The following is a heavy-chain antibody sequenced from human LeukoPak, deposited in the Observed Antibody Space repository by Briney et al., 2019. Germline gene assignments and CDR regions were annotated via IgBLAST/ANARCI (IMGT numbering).Heavy chain of an antibody. V-gene: IGHV3-30*02. D-gene: IGHD3-16*01. J-gene: IGHJ4*02. CDR3: AKVGGVDTDY. CDR1: GFTFSSYG. CDR2: IRFDGSTI. Sequence: GGSLRLSCAASGFTFSSYGMHWVRQAPGKGLEWVAFIRFDGSTIYYVDSVKGRFTISRDNSKNTLYLQMNSLRAEDTAVYYCAKVGGVDTDYWGQGTLVTVSS.